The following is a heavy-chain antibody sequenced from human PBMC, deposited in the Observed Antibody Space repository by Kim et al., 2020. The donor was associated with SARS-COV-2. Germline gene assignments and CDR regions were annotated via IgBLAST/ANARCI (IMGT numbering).Heavy chain of an antibody. CDR2: ISGVGGST. D-gene: IGHD6-13*01. J-gene: IGHJ6*02. Sequence: GGSLRLSCAASGFTFDDYAMPWVRQAPGKGLEWVSLISGVGGSTYYADSVKGRFTSDRANSKNSLYRQMNRLRTEDTALYYGAKDRSIAAAGTLWARGYYGMDDGGQGTTVTVSS. V-gene: IGHV3-43*02. CDR1: GFTFDDYA. CDR3: AKDRSIAAAGTLWARGYYGMDD.